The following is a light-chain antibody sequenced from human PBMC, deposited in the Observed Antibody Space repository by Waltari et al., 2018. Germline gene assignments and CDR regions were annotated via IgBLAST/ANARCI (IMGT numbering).Light chain of an antibody. CDR3: QHYVRLPAT. CDR1: QTVSRS. J-gene: IGKJ1*01. Sequence: IVLTQSPGTLSLSPGERATLACRASQTVSRSLAWYQQKPGQAPKLLIYGASTRATGIPNRCAGSGCGTYFSLTISSLEHEDFAIYFCQHYVRLPATFGQGTKVEIK. CDR2: GAS. V-gene: IGKV3-20*01.